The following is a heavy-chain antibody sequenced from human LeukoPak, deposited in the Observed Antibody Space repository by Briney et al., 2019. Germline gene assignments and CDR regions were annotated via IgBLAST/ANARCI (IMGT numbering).Heavy chain of an antibody. D-gene: IGHD3-3*01. CDR3: ARGSTYYDFWSGYLYYYYGMDV. J-gene: IGHJ6*02. CDR2: MNPNSGNT. CDR1: GYTFTSYD. V-gene: IGHV1-8*01. Sequence: ASVKVSCKASGYTFTSYDINWVRQATGQGLEWMGWMNPNSGNTGYAQKFQGRVTMTRNTSISTAYMELSSLRSEDTAVYYCARGSTYYDFWSGYLYYYYGMDVWGQGTTVTVSS.